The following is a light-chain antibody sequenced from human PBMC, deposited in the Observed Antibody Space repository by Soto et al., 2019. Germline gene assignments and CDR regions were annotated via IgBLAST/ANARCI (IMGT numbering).Light chain of an antibody. Sequence: ALTQPPSGTGSPVESGTISCTGTSSDVGGYNYVSWYRQHPGKAPKLMIYEVSKRPSGVPDRFSGSKSGNTASLTVSGLQAEDEADYYCSSYAGSNNYVFGTGTKVTVL. CDR1: SSDVGGYNY. CDR3: SSYAGSNNYV. V-gene: IGLV2-8*01. J-gene: IGLJ1*01. CDR2: EVS.